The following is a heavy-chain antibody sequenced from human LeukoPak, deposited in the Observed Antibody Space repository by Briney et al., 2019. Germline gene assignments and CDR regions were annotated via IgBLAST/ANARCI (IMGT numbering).Heavy chain of an antibody. D-gene: IGHD2-21*02. CDR1: GGSISSYY. CDR3: ARVGGDGAFDI. V-gene: IGHV4-59*01. Sequence: SETLSLTCTVPGGSISSYYWSWIRQPPGKGLEWIGYIYYSGSTNYNPSLKSRVTISVDTSKNQFSLKLSSVTAADTAVYYCARVGGDGAFDIWGQGTMVTVSS. CDR2: IYYSGST. J-gene: IGHJ3*02.